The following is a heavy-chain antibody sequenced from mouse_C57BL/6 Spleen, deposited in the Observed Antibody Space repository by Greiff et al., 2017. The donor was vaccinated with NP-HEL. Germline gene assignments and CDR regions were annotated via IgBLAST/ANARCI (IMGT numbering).Heavy chain of an antibody. CDR2: IYPGSGNT. D-gene: IGHD1-1*02. Sequence: QVQLKQSGPELVKPGASVKISCKASGYSFTSYYIHWVKQRPGQGLEWIGWIYPGSGNTKYNEKFKGKATLTADTSSSTAYMQLSSLTSEDSAVYYCAREGGTMGLRWYFDVWGTGTTVTVSS. J-gene: IGHJ1*03. V-gene: IGHV1-66*01. CDR1: GYSFTSYY. CDR3: AREGGTMGLRWYFDV.